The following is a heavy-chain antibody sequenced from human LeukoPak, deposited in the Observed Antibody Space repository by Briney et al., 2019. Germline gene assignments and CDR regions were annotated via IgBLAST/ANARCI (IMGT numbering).Heavy chain of an antibody. Sequence: PGGSLRLSCAASGFTFSSYEMNWVRQAPGKGLEWVSYISSSGSTIYYADSVEGRFTISRDNSKNTLYLQMNSLRAEDTAVYYCARDSGHFDWFIRENWFDPWGQGTLVTVSS. CDR3: ARDSGHFDWFIRENWFDP. CDR2: ISSSGSTI. V-gene: IGHV3-48*03. J-gene: IGHJ5*02. CDR1: GFTFSSYE. D-gene: IGHD3-9*01.